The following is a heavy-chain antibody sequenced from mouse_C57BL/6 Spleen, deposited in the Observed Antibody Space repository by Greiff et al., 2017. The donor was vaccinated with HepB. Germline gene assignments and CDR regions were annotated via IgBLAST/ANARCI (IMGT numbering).Heavy chain of an antibody. V-gene: IGHV1-64*01. CDR2: IHPNSGST. CDR3: ARDDGYYRYYFDY. J-gene: IGHJ2*01. D-gene: IGHD2-3*01. Sequence: QVQLKQPGAELVKPGASVKLSCKASGYTFTSYWMHWVKQRPGQGLEWIGMIHPNSGSTNYNEKFKSKATLTVDKSSSTAYMQLSSLTSEDSAVYYCARDDGYYRYYFDYWGQGTTLTVSS. CDR1: GYTFTSYW.